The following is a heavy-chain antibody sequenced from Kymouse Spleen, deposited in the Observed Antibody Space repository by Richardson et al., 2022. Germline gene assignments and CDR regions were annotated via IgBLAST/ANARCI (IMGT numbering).Heavy chain of an antibody. Sequence: QVQLQQWGAGLLKPSETLSLTCAVYGGSFSGYYWSWIRQPPGKGLEWIGEINHSGSTNYNPSLKSRVTISVDTSKNQFSLKLSSVTAADTAVYYCARAGSSLFDYWGQGTLVTVSS. D-gene: IGHD6-13*01,IGHD6-25*01,IGHD6-6*01. V-gene: IGHV4-34*01. CDR1: GGSFSGYY. CDR2: INHSGST. CDR3: ARAGSSLFDY. J-gene: IGHJ4*02.